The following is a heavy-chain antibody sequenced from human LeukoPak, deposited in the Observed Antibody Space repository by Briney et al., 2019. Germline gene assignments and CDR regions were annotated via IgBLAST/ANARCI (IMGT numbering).Heavy chain of an antibody. J-gene: IGHJ3*02. V-gene: IGHV1-18*01. D-gene: IGHD4-17*01. CDR2: ISAYNGNT. Sequence: ASVKVPCKPSGYTFTSYGISWVRQAPGQGLEWMGWISAYNGNTNYAQKLQGRVTMTTDTSTSTAYMELASLRSDDTAVYYCARDRRVGTVDAFDIWGQKTMVTVSS. CDR3: ARDRRVGTVDAFDI. CDR1: GYTFTSYG.